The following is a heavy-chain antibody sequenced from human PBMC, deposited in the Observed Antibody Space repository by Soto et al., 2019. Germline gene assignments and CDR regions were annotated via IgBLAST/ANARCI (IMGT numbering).Heavy chain of an antibody. CDR1: RFSFSSYE. CDR3: ARGGGYCTPTSCAIDS. CDR2: VSLTGDRT. Sequence: GGSLRLSCVASRFSFSSYEMSWVRQAAGKGLEWVSRVSLTGDRTNYAGSVKGRFTVSRDNFKNTLYLEMDSLRPEDTAIYYCARGGGYCTPTSCAIDSWGTGTPVTVSS. J-gene: IGHJ4*02. V-gene: IGHV3-23*01. D-gene: IGHD2-8*01.